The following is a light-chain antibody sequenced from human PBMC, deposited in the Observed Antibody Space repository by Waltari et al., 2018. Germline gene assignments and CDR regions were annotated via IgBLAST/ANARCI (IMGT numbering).Light chain of an antibody. CDR1: SSDVGRYNY. J-gene: IGLJ2*01. V-gene: IGLV2-14*01. CDR2: AVS. CDR3: SSYAGTSTRVV. Sequence: QSALTQPASVSGSPGQSITISCTGTSSDVGRYNYVSWYQHHPGKAPKLIIYAVSSLPSGVSSRFSGSKSGHTASLTISGLQAEDEADYYCSSYAGTSTRVVFGGGTKLTVL.